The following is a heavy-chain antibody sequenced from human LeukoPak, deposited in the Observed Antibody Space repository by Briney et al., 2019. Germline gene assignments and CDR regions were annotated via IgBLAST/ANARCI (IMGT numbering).Heavy chain of an antibody. J-gene: IGHJ4*02. D-gene: IGHD3-10*01. CDR2: ISSSGSTK. CDR3: TRDLGQYAMVPTPADY. V-gene: IGHV3-11*01. Sequence: PGGSLRLSCEASGFTFSDYYMSWMRQAPGKGLKWVSYISSSGSTKYYADSVKGRFTISRDNARKSLYLQMNSLRAEDTAVYYCTRDLGQYAMVPTPADYWGQGTVVTVSS. CDR1: GFTFSDYY.